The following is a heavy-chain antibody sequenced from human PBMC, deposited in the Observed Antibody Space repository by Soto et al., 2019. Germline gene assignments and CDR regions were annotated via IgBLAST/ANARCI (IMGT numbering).Heavy chain of an antibody. Sequence: PSETLSLTCAVSGVFISSGGFSWSWVRQPPGKGLEWIGYVYHSGITHYNPSLKSRVLISIDRSNNQFSLELSSVTAADTAVYYCDRYYYDNNGFGNFDHWGQGTLVTVYS. D-gene: IGHD3-22*01. CDR2: VYHSGIT. CDR1: GVFISSGGFS. V-gene: IGHV4-30-2*01. CDR3: DRYYYDNNGFGNFDH. J-gene: IGHJ4*02.